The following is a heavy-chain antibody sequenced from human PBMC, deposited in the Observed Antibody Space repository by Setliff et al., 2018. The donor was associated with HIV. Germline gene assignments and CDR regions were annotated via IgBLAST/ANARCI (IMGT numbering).Heavy chain of an antibody. CDR2: INPNSGVT. Sequence: SVKVSCKASGDTFRSRAFNWVRQAPGQGPEWMGWINPNSGVTNYAQKFQGRVTITADESTGTAYMELSSLRSEDTAVYYCARDGLLVAGIRFDYWGQGTLVTVSS. D-gene: IGHD6-19*01. CDR1: GDTFRSRA. CDR3: ARDGLLVAGIRFDY. J-gene: IGHJ4*02. V-gene: IGHV1-69*10.